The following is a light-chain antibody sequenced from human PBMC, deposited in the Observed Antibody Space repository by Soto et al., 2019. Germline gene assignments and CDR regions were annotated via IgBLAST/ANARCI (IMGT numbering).Light chain of an antibody. CDR3: QQRSNWPLT. Sequence: EIVLTQSPATLSLSPGERATLSCRASQSVTSYLAWYQQKPGQPPRLLIYDASTRATGIPARFAGSGSGPDFTLTISSLAPEDFAVYYCQQRSNWPLTFGGGTKVDIK. J-gene: IGKJ4*02. CDR1: QSVTSY. V-gene: IGKV3-11*01. CDR2: DAS.